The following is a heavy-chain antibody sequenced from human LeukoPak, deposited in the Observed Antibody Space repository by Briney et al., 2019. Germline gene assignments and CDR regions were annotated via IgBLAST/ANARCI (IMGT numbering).Heavy chain of an antibody. CDR3: ARDQVPLD. CDR1: GGSISSYY. V-gene: IGHV4-59*01. J-gene: IGHJ4*02. Sequence: PSETLSLTCTVSGGSISSYYWSWIRQPPGKGLEWIGRIYYSGSTNYNPSLKSRVTMSVDTSKNQFSLRLSSVTAADTAVYYCARDQVPLDWGQGTLVTVSS. CDR2: IYYSGST.